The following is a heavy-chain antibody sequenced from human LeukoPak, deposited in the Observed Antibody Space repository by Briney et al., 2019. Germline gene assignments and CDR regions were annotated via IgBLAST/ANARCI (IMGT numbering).Heavy chain of an antibody. D-gene: IGHD3-22*01. V-gene: IGHV4-4*07. CDR3: ARDSETYYYDSSGYYLGACFDY. J-gene: IGHJ4*02. CDR1: GGSFSGYY. CDR2: IYTSGST. Sequence: PSETLSLTCAVYGGSFSGYYWSWIRQPAGKGLEWIGRIYTSGSTNYNPSLKSRVTMSVDTSKNQFSLKLSSVTAADTAVYYCARDSETYYYDSSGYYLGACFDYWGQGTLVTVSS.